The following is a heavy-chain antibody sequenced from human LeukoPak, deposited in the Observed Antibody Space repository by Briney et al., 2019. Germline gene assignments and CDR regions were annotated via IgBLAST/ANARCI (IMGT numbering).Heavy chain of an antibody. Sequence: SGGSLRLSCAASGLTFSNYYMSWVRQAPGKGLEWVSSISSSSSYIYYADSVKGRFTISSDNAKNSLYLQMNSLRAEDTAVYYCARAEWELDYWGQGTLVTVSS. J-gene: IGHJ4*02. CDR1: GLTFSNYY. CDR2: ISSSSSYI. CDR3: ARAEWELDY. V-gene: IGHV3-21*01. D-gene: IGHD1-26*01.